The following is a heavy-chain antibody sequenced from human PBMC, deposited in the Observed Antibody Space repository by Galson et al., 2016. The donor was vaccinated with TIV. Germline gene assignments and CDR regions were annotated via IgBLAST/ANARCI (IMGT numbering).Heavy chain of an antibody. CDR2: ISSNRVCL. CDR3: AKGRGYSYGYPQDYYYGMDV. D-gene: IGHD5-18*01. J-gene: IGHJ6*02. CDR1: GFTFEDYA. Sequence: SLRLSCAASGFTFEDYAMHWVRQVPGKGLEWVSGISSNRVCLGYADSVKGRFTISRGNAKNSLDLQMNSLRPEDTALYYCAKGRGYSYGYPQDYYYGMDVWGQGTAVTVSS. V-gene: IGHV3-9*01.